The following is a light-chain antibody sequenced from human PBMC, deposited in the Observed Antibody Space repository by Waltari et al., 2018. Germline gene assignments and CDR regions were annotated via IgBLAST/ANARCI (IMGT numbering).Light chain of an antibody. CDR3: QQSYKIQHS. Sequence: DIQMTQSPSSLSASVGDRVTITCRASQSISLYLNWYHQKLGKAPKLLIYAANSLQSGVPSRISGSGSGTDFTLNISSLQPEDFGTYYCQQSYKIQHSFGQGTKVDVK. CDR2: AAN. CDR1: QSISLY. V-gene: IGKV1-39*01. J-gene: IGKJ2*03.